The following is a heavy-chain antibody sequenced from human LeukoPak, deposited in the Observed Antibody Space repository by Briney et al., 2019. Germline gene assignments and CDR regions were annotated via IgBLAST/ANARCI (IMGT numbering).Heavy chain of an antibody. CDR2: ISSSSSNI. CDR3: ARGGYFDY. V-gene: IGHV3-21*01. J-gene: IGHJ4*02. CDR1: GFTFSAYS. Sequence: GGSLRLSCATSGFTFSAYSVNWVRQAPGKGLEWVSSISSSSSNIYYADSVKGRFTISRDYAKNSLYLQMNSLGAEDTAVYYCARGGYFDYWGQGTLVTVSS.